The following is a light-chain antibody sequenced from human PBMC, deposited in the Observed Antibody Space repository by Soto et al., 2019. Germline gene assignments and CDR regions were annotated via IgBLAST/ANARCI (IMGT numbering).Light chain of an antibody. CDR1: QSISNY. CDR3: QQSYRAPLT. J-gene: IGKJ4*01. V-gene: IGKV1-39*01. Sequence: DIQMTQSPPSLSASVGDRVTITCRASQSISNYLNWYQQMPGKAPKVLISAASSLQSGVPSRFSGSGSGTDFTLTISRLQPEDFATYHGQQSYRAPLTFGGGTKVESK. CDR2: AAS.